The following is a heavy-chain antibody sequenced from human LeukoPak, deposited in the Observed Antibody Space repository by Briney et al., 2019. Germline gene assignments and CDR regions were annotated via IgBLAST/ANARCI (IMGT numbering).Heavy chain of an antibody. Sequence: GGSLRLSCAASGFTFSSYAMSWVRQAPGKGLEWVSAISGSGGSTYYADSVKGRFTISRDNSKNTLYLQMNSLRAEDTAVYYCAKFGVGIAAANDAFDIWGQGTMVTVSS. V-gene: IGHV3-23*01. J-gene: IGHJ3*02. CDR1: GFTFSSYA. CDR3: AKFGVGIAAANDAFDI. D-gene: IGHD6-13*01. CDR2: ISGSGGST.